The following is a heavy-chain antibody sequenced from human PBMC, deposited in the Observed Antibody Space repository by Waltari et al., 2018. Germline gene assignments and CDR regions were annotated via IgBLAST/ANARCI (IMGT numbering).Heavy chain of an antibody. J-gene: IGHJ4*02. CDR1: GFTFSSYA. CDR2: ISYDGSNK. D-gene: IGHD3-10*01. V-gene: IGHV3-30-3*01. CDR3: ARDDTYYGSGSYYY. Sequence: QVQLVESGGGVVQPGRSLRLSCAASGFTFSSYAMHWVRQAPGKGLEWVAVISYDGSNKYYADSVKGRFTISRDNSKNTLYLQMNSLRAEDTAVYYCARDDTYYGSGSYYYWGQGTLVTVSS.